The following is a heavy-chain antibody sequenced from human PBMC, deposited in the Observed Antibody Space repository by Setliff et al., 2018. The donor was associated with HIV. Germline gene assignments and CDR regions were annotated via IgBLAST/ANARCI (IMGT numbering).Heavy chain of an antibody. CDR2: ITSNTDGATT. Sequence: PGGSLRLSCAASGFTLSNTWMTWVRQAPGKGLEWVGRITSNTDGATTDYAASVKGRFTISRDDSKNTGFLQMNSLKTEDTAVYYCTTGGPRRQIVLYFYYYMDVWGKGTMVTVSS. J-gene: IGHJ6*03. CDR3: TTGGPRRQIVLYFYYYMDV. CDR1: GFTLSNTW. V-gene: IGHV3-15*01. D-gene: IGHD6-6*01.